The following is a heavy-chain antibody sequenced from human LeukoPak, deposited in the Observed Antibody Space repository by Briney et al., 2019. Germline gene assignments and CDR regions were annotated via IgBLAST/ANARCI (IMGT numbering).Heavy chain of an antibody. V-gene: IGHV1-69*05. Sequence: SVKVSCKASGGTFSSYAISWVRQAPGQGLEWMGGIIPIFGTANYAQKFQGRVTITTDESTSTAYMELSSLRSEDTAVYYCARTRDCSSTSCYYYRTAFDYWGQGTLVTASS. CDR2: IIPIFGTA. CDR3: ARTRDCSSTSCYYYRTAFDY. D-gene: IGHD2-2*01. J-gene: IGHJ4*02. CDR1: GGTFSSYA.